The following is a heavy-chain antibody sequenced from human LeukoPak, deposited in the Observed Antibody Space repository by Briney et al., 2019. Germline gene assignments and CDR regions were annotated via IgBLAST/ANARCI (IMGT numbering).Heavy chain of an antibody. CDR1: GFTFSTYW. J-gene: IGHJ1*01. CDR3: ARAPSEIGGYYPEYFRH. D-gene: IGHD3-22*01. Sequence: GGSLGLSCAASGFTFSTYWMHWVRHAPGKGLVWVSRIKSDGSTNYADSVKGRFTISRDNAKNTVSLQMNSLGPEDTGVYYCARAPSEIGGYYPEYFRHWGQGTLVTVSS. V-gene: IGHV3-74*01. CDR2: IKSDGST.